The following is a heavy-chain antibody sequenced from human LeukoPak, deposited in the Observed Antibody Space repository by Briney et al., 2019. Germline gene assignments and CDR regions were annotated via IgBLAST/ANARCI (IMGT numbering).Heavy chain of an antibody. Sequence: LPGGSLRLSCAASGFTFSSYGMHWVRQAPGKGLEWVSVISYDGSNKYYADSVKGRFTISRDNSKNTLYLQMNSLRAEDAAVYYCAKEKRPFYVVVEGWFDPWGQGTLVTVSS. D-gene: IGHD2-15*01. CDR1: GFTFSSYG. CDR3: AKEKRPFYVVVEGWFDP. J-gene: IGHJ5*02. CDR2: ISYDGSNK. V-gene: IGHV3-30*18.